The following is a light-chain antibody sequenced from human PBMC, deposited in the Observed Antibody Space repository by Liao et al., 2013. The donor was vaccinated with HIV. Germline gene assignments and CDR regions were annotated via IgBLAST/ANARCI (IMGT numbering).Light chain of an antibody. Sequence: SYELTQPPSVSVSPGQTASITCSGDKLGDEYASWYQQKPGQSPVLVIYQDTRRPSGIPERFSGSNSGNTATLTIRGTQAIDEADYYCQVWDSFSTFVFGSGTQVTVL. CDR3: QVWDSFSTFV. CDR2: QDT. V-gene: IGLV3-1*01. CDR1: KLGDEY. J-gene: IGLJ1*01.